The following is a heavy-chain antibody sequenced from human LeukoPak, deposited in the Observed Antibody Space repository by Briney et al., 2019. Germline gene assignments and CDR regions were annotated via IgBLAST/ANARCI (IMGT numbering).Heavy chain of an antibody. Sequence: GGSLRLSCAGSGFSLSNYWMSWVRQAPGKGLEWVAKIKFDGSEEYYVDSVKGRFTISRDNAKNSVYLQMNSLRAEDTAVYYCARDCCTGGRNTFDPWGQGTLVTVSS. J-gene: IGHJ5*02. V-gene: IGHV3-7*01. CDR1: GFSLSNYW. CDR2: IKFDGSEE. D-gene: IGHD2-8*02. CDR3: ARDCCTGGRNTFDP.